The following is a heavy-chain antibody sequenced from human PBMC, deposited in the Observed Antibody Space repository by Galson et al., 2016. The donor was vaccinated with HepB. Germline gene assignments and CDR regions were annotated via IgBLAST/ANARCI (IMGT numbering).Heavy chain of an antibody. CDR2: ISYDGSNK. J-gene: IGHJ4*02. CDR1: GFTFSSYG. V-gene: IGHV3-30*18. CDR3: AKEQYTSRWYAEYYFDY. D-gene: IGHD6-13*01. Sequence: SLRLSCAASGFTFSSYGMHWVRQAPGKGLEWVAVISYDGSNKYYADFVKGRFTISRDKSKNTLYLQMNSLRAEDTAVYYCAKEQYTSRWYAEYYFDYWGQGTLVTVSS.